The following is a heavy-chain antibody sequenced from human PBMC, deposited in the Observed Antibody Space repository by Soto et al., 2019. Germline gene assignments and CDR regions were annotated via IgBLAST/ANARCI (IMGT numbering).Heavy chain of an antibody. V-gene: IGHV3-48*03. CDR3: ASYDSSGYWSSYYFDY. Sequence: EVQLVESGGGLVQPGGSLRLSCAASGFTFSSYEMNWVRQAPGEGLEWVSYISSSGSTIYYADSVKGRFTISRDNAKNSLYLQMNSLRAEDTAVYYCASYDSSGYWSSYYFDYWGQGTLVTVSS. D-gene: IGHD3-22*01. CDR1: GFTFSSYE. J-gene: IGHJ4*02. CDR2: ISSSGSTI.